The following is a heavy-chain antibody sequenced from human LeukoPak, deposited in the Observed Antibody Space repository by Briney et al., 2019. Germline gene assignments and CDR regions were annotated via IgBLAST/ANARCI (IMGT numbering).Heavy chain of an antibody. D-gene: IGHD2-2*01. V-gene: IGHV1-2*02. CDR2: INPNSGGT. J-gene: IGHJ5*02. CDR3: ATGFVSGVNCSSTSCPNWFDP. Sequence: ASVKVSCKASGYTFTGYYMHWVRQAPGQGLEWMGWINPNSGGTNYAQKFQGRVTMTRDTSISTAYMELSRLRSDDTAVYHCATGFVSGVNCSSTSCPNWFDPWGQGTLVTVSS. CDR1: GYTFTGYY.